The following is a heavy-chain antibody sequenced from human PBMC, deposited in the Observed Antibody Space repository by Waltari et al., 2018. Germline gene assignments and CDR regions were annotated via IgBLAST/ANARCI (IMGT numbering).Heavy chain of an antibody. Sequence: EVQMVESGGGVVRPGGSLTLSCDVAGFTLEEHGMSWVRQPPGKGLEWVSGINWNGATTTYVDSVKGRFIISRDNAKKSLFLHMSGLRADDTAVYFCAGGYRVVLTAPRFDRWGHGTLVTVSS. J-gene: IGHJ5*02. CDR1: GFTLEEHG. V-gene: IGHV3-20*04. CDR2: INWNGATT. CDR3: AGGYRVVLTAPRFDR. D-gene: IGHD2-15*01.